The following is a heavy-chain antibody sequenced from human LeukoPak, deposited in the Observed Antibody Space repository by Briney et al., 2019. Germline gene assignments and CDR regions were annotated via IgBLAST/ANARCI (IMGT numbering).Heavy chain of an antibody. Sequence: PGGSLRLSCAASGFTFSRYWMSWVRQAPGKGLEWVANIKQDGSAKYYVDSVKGRFTISRDNAKNSLYLQMNSLRAEDTAVYYCAKGGWFGDPWGQGTLVTVSS. CDR3: AKGGWFGDP. CDR2: IKQDGSAK. D-gene: IGHD3-10*01. CDR1: GFTFSRYW. J-gene: IGHJ5*02. V-gene: IGHV3-7*03.